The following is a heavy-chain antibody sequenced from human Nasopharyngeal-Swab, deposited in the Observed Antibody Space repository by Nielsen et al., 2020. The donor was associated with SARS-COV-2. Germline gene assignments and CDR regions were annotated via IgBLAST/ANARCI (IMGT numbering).Heavy chain of an antibody. CDR2: IHYTGNT. V-gene: IGHV4-31*01. CDR1: GGSISSGAYF. J-gene: IGHJ6*03. CDR3: ASKISLIRGGYMDV. D-gene: IGHD3-10*01. Sequence: SETLSLTCTVSGGSISSGAYFWSWIRQHPGKGLEWIGYIHYTGNTFYNPSLESQLTISLDTSQNQFSLRLSSVTAADTAVYYCASKISLIRGGYMDVWGKGATVTVSS.